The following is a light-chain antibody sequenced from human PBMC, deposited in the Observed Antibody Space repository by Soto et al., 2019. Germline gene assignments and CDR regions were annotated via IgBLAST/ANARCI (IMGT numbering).Light chain of an antibody. V-gene: IGKV3-15*01. CDR3: QQYNNWPPWT. Sequence: EIVMTQSPATLSVSPGERATLSCRASQSVSSNLAWYQQKPGQAPRLFIYGASTRATGIPARFSGSGSGTEFTLTISSLQSEDFAVYYCQQYNNWPPWTFGKGTKVDIK. J-gene: IGKJ1*01. CDR2: GAS. CDR1: QSVSSN.